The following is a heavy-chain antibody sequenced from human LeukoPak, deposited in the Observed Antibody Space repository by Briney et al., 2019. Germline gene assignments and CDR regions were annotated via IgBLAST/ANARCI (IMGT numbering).Heavy chain of an antibody. V-gene: IGHV4-34*01. Sequence: SETLSLTCAVYGGSFSGYYWSWIRQPPGKGLEWIGEINHSGSTNYNPSLKSRVTISVDTSKNQFSLKLSSVTAADTAVYYCARKIVATFGWFDPWGQGSLVTVSS. D-gene: IGHD5-12*01. CDR1: GGSFSGYY. CDR3: ARKIVATFGWFDP. J-gene: IGHJ5*02. CDR2: INHSGST.